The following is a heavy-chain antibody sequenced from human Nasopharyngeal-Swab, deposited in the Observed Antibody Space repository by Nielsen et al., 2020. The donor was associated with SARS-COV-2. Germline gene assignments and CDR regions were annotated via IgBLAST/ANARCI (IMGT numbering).Heavy chain of an antibody. Sequence: GESLKISCAASGFTFSSYAMSWVRQAPGKGLEWVSAIIGSGGSTYYADSVKGRFTISRDNSKNTLLLQMNSLRAEDTAVYYCARDKRSSWYRVSLDYWGQGTLVTVSS. J-gene: IGHJ4*02. D-gene: IGHD6-13*01. V-gene: IGHV3-23*01. CDR1: GFTFSSYA. CDR3: ARDKRSSWYRVSLDY. CDR2: IIGSGGST.